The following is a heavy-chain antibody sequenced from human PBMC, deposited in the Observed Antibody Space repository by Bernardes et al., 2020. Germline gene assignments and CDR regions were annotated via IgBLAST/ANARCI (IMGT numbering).Heavy chain of an antibody. CDR2: IGTAGDT. CDR1: GFTFSSYD. Sequence: GGSLRLSRAASGFTFSSYDMHWVRQATGKGLEWVSAIGTAGDTYYPGSVKGRFTISRENAKNSLYLQMNSLRAEDTAVYYCARGEVGDIVVVPAGIDYWGQGTLVTVSS. V-gene: IGHV3-13*01. CDR3: ARGEVGDIVVVPAGIDY. D-gene: IGHD2-2*01. J-gene: IGHJ4*02.